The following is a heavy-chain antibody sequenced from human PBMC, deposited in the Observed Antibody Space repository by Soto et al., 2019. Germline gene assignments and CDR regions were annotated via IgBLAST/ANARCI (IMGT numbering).Heavy chain of an antibody. CDR3: ARDRYNWNDAFDI. Sequence: ASVKVSCKASGYTFTSYGIRWVRQAPGHGLEWMGWISAYNGNTNYAQKLPGRVTMTTDTSTSTAYMELRSLRSDDTAVYYCARDRYNWNDAFDIWGQGTMVTVSS. D-gene: IGHD1-20*01. J-gene: IGHJ3*02. CDR2: ISAYNGNT. V-gene: IGHV1-18*04. CDR1: GYTFTSYG.